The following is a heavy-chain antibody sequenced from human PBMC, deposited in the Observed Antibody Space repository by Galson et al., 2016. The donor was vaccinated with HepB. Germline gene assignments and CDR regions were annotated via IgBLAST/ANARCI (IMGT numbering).Heavy chain of an antibody. D-gene: IGHD2-2*01. CDR3: ATMPDS. J-gene: IGHJ4*02. CDR1: GGSITSGTKY. V-gene: IGHV4-61*02. CDR2: ISTGGTT. Sequence: TLSLTCTVSGGSITSGTKYWTWIRQPAGKGLEWIGGISTGGTTNYNPSLRSRVTISVDTSKTQLSLKLRSVTASDTAMYYCATMPDSWDQGTLVTVSS.